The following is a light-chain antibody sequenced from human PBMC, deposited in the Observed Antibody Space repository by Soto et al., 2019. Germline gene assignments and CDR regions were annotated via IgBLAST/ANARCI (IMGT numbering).Light chain of an antibody. Sequence: DIQITQSPSTLSASVGDRVTITCRASESVKSWLAWYQQKAGKAPKFLIYKASTLESGVPSRFSGSGSGTDFSLTISSLQPEDFATYYCQQSYSTPWTFGQGTKVDIK. CDR1: ESVKSW. CDR2: KAS. J-gene: IGKJ1*01. V-gene: IGKV1-5*03. CDR3: QQSYSTPWT.